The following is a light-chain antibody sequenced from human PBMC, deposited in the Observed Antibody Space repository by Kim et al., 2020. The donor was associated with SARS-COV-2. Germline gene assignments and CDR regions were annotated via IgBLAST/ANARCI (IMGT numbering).Light chain of an antibody. CDR3: SAWDSSLSAWV. CDR2: RNN. Sequence: QTANTTSPGNDNNVGNVVAAWLDQRRGHPPRLGSFRNNNRPSGISGRLAASKSGNTASLTITGLQAEDEAHYYCSAWDSSLSAWVFGGGTQLTVL. J-gene: IGLJ3*02. CDR1: DNNVGNVV. V-gene: IGLV10-54*01.